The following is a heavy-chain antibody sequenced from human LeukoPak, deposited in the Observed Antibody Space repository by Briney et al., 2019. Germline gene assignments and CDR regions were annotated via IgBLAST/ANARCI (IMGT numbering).Heavy chain of an antibody. CDR1: GFTFSSYG. J-gene: IGHJ4*02. Sequence: GSLRLSCAASGFTFSSYGMSWVRQAPGRGLEWVSAISGSGGSTYYADSVKGRFTISRDNSKNTLYLQMNSLRAEDTAVYYCAKAGNYDSSGYYYSLVDYWGQGTLVTVSS. CDR2: ISGSGGST. CDR3: AKAGNYDSSGYYYSLVDY. D-gene: IGHD3-22*01. V-gene: IGHV3-23*01.